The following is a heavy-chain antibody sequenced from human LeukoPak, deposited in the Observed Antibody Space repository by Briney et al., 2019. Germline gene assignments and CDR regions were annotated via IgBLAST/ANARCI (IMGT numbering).Heavy chain of an antibody. V-gene: IGHV3-53*01. Sequence: GGSLRLSCAASGFTLSSNYMSWVRPAPGKGLEGGAVIYSGGSTYNAESVKGRVTISRDNSKNTLYLQMTSLRAEDTAVYYCARVAHPDSSGEAFDIWGQGTMVTVSS. CDR1: GFTLSSNY. CDR2: IYSGGST. J-gene: IGHJ3*02. D-gene: IGHD6-19*01. CDR3: ARVAHPDSSGEAFDI.